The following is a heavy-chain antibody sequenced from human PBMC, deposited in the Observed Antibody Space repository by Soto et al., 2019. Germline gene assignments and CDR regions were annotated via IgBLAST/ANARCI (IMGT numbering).Heavy chain of an antibody. Sequence: QVQLQESGPGLVKPSQTLSLTCSVSGDSISSGGYYWNWIRQLPGKGLEWIGYTSYSGSTNYNPSLHSRATISVDTSKNQFSRKLTSVTAADTAVYYCARDEGAQFDWYFALWGRGTLVTVSS. J-gene: IGHJ2*01. V-gene: IGHV4-31*03. CDR1: GDSISSGGYY. CDR2: TSYSGST. CDR3: ARDEGAQFDWYFAL.